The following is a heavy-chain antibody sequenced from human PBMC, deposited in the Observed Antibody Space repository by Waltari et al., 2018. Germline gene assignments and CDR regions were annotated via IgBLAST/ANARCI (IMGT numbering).Heavy chain of an antibody. D-gene: IGHD6-19*01. V-gene: IGHV3-64D*08. CDR3: VKGKEVAGNDS. Sequence: QLVASGGGLVQQGGSLRLSCSASGFRFSKSAMHWVRQAPGKGLEYVSTMKDRFTISRDNSKNSLYLQMSNLRPEDTALYYCVKGKEVAGNDSWGQGAPVTVSS. CDR1: GFRFSKSA. J-gene: IGHJ4*02.